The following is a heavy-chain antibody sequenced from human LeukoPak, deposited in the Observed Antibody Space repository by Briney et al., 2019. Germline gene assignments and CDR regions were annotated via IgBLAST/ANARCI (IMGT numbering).Heavy chain of an antibody. V-gene: IGHV4-34*01. J-gene: IGHJ4*02. CDR1: GGSFSGYY. D-gene: IGHD3-22*01. CDR2: INHSGST. CDR3: ARGKGGRSDSSGYYPN. Sequence: PADTLSLTCAVYGGSFSGYYWSWIRQPPGKGLEWIGEINHSGSTNYNPSLKSRVTISVDTSKNQFSLKLSSVTAADTAVYYCARGKGGRSDSSGYYPNWGQGTLVTVSS.